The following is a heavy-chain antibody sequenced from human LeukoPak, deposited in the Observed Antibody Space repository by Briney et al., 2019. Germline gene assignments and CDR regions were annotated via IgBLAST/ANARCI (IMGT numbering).Heavy chain of an antibody. CDR1: GGTFISYA. J-gene: IGHJ3*02. CDR3: ARPGGATISSFDI. CDR2: IIPIFGTE. V-gene: IGHV1-69*13. D-gene: IGHD5-12*01. Sequence: GASVKVSCKASGGTFISYAISWVRQARGKGVEWMGGIIPIFGTENKVQKFQGRGTITAEEDRRKAYMELSSLRSEDTAVYYCARPGGATISSFDIWGQGTMVTVSS.